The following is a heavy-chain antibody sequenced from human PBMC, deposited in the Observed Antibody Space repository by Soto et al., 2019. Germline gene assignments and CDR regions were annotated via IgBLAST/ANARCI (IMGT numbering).Heavy chain of an antibody. Sequence: PGGSLRLSCAASGFTFDDYAMHWVRQAPGKGLEWVSGISWNSGSIGYADSVKGRFTISRDNAKNSLYLQMNSLRAEDTALYYCAKGAAGSGSSLAGCFDYWGQGTLVTVSS. CDR2: ISWNSGSI. J-gene: IGHJ4*02. CDR3: AKGAAGSGSSLAGCFDY. V-gene: IGHV3-9*01. CDR1: GFTFDDYA. D-gene: IGHD3-10*01.